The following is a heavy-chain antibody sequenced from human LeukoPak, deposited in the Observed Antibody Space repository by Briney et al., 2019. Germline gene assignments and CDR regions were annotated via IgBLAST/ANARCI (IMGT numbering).Heavy chain of an antibody. CDR2: ISDDGRRK. Sequence: QSGGSLRLSCAASGFTFNNYGMYWVRQAPGKGLEWVTYISDDGRRKYYADSVQGRFSISRDNSKNTVDLQMNSLRVEDTAVYICARDFTGKYCIDQRGQGTLVTVSS. V-gene: IGHV3-30*03. D-gene: IGHD2-15*01. J-gene: IGHJ4*02. CDR3: ARDFTGKYCIDQ. CDR1: GFTFNNYG.